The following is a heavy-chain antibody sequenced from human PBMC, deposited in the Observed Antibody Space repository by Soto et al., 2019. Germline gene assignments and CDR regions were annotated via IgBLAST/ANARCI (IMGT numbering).Heavy chain of an antibody. CDR3: ARDSSAVILTGFRHSGMDV. D-gene: IGHD3-9*01. CDR2: IDYSGST. V-gene: IGHV4-31*03. CDR1: DVSIGSGGYY. J-gene: IGHJ6*02. Sequence: PSETLSLTCTVSDVSIGSGGYYWSWIRQHPGKGLERIGYIDYSGSTYYNPSLKSRVTISVDTSKTQFSLKLSSVTAADTAVYYCARDSSAVILTGFRHSGMDVWGQGPTVTVSS.